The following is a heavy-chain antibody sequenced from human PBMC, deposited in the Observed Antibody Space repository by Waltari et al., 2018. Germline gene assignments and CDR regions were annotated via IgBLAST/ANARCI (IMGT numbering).Heavy chain of an antibody. D-gene: IGHD5-12*01. CDR1: GGSISSNNYC. V-gene: IGHV4-39*01. CDR2: IYYSGST. Sequence: QLQLQESGPGLVKPSETLSLTCTVSGGSISSNNYCWGWIRQPPGKGLEWIGSIYYSGSTYYNPSLKSRVTISVDTSTNQFSLKLSSVTAADTAVFYCARQRDIVATMFDYWGQGTLVTVSS. J-gene: IGHJ4*02. CDR3: ARQRDIVATMFDY.